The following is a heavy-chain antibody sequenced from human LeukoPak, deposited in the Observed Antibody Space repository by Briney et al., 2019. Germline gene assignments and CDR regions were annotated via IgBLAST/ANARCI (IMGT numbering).Heavy chain of an antibody. J-gene: IGHJ4*02. Sequence: PGGSLRLSCAASGFTFNFYWMNWVRQAPGKGLEWVASIKQDGGEKNYEDSVKGRFTISRDNIKKSLYLEMNSVRAEDTAVYYCAREPGSSGYGGGRDYWGQGTLVTVSS. CDR3: AREPGSSGYGGGRDY. V-gene: IGHV3-7*01. CDR1: GFTFNFYW. D-gene: IGHD3-22*01. CDR2: IKQDGGEK.